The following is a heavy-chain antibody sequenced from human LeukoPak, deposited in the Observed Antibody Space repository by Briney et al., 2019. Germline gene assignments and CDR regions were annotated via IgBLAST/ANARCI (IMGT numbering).Heavy chain of an antibody. V-gene: IGHV3-33*01. J-gene: IGHJ4*02. Sequence: PGGSLRLSCAASGFTFSSYGMHWVRQAPGKGLEWVAVIWYDGSNKYYADSVKGRFTISRGNSKNTLYLQMNSLRAEDTAVYYCARDHGLRFLEWLNDYWGQGTLVTVSS. CDR2: IWYDGSNK. D-gene: IGHD3-3*01. CDR3: ARDHGLRFLEWLNDY. CDR1: GFTFSSYG.